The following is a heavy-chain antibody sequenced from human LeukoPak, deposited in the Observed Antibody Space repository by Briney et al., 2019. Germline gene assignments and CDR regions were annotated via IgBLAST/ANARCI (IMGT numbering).Heavy chain of an antibody. CDR1: GGSISSNTW. D-gene: IGHD3-22*01. V-gene: IGHV4-4*02. Sequence: PSETLSLTCAVSGGSISSNTWWSWVRQPPGKGLEWIGYIYHSGSTYYNPSLKSRVTISVDRSKNQFSLKLSSVTAADTAVYYCARTTGYYDSSGPAPFDYWGQGTLVTVSS. CDR3: ARTTGYYDSSGPAPFDY. J-gene: IGHJ4*02. CDR2: IYHSGST.